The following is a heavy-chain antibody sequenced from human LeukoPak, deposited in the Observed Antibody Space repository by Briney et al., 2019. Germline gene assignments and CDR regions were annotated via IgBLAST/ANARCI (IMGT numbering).Heavy chain of an antibody. CDR3: ANHLACGSTHCPPFDY. V-gene: IGHV3-21*01. J-gene: IGHJ4*02. Sequence: GGSPRLSCTTSGFTFSGYWMSWVRQAPGKGLDWVSSISDDSNYIYYADSVEGRFTISRDNAKNSLYLQMNSLRAEDTAVYYCANHLACGSTHCPPFDYWGQGTLVTVSS. CDR1: GFTFSGYW. D-gene: IGHD2-2*01. CDR2: ISDDSNYI.